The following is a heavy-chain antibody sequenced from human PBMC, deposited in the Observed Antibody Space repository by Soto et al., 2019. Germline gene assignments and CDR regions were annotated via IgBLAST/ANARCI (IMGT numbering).Heavy chain of an antibody. J-gene: IGHJ4*02. V-gene: IGHV3-33*08. Sequence: LSLTCTVSGGSISSNYWTWIRQPPGKGLEWVAVIWYDGSNKYYADSVKGRFTISRDNSKNTLYLQMNSLRAEDTAVYYCARDPLRSGSSHFDYWGQGTLVTVSS. CDR3: ARDPLRSGSSHFDY. CDR2: IWYDGSNK. CDR1: GGSISSNY. D-gene: IGHD3-10*01.